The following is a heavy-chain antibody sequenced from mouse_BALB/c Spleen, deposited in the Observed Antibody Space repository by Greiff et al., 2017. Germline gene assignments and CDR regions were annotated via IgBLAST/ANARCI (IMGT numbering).Heavy chain of an antibody. D-gene: IGHD2-13*01. CDR1: GFSLTSYG. J-gene: IGHJ4*01. Sequence: VNVVESGPGLVAPSQSLSITCTVSGFSLTSYGVHWVRQPPGKGLEWLGVIWAGGSTNSNSALMSRLSISKDNSKSQVFLKMNSLQTDDTAMYYCSRDGGDYDAMDYWGQGTSVTVSS. V-gene: IGHV2-9*02. CDR2: IWAGGST. CDR3: SRDGGDYDAMDY.